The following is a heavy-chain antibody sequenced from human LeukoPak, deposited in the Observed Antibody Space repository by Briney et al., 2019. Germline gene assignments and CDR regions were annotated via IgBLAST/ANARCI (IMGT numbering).Heavy chain of an antibody. D-gene: IGHD3-22*01. V-gene: IGHV3-21*01. J-gene: IGHJ4*02. CDR3: ARGIYDSSGYYPLLDY. CDR1: GFTFSSYS. Sequence: GGSLRLSCAASGFTFSSYSMNWVRQAPGKGLEWVSSISSSSSYIYYADSVKGRFTISRDNAKNSLYLQMNSLRAEDTAVYYCARGIYDSSGYYPLLDYWGQGTLVTVSS. CDR2: ISSSSSYI.